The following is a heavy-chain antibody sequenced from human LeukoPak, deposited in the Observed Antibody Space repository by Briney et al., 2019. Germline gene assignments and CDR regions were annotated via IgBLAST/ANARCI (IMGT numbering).Heavy chain of an antibody. Sequence: SGTLSLTCTVSGDSINSLDLWSWVRQPPGRGLEWIGEMYLSGTTHSNPSVKSRVTISIDKSKNQFFLNLSSVTAADAAVYYCAGLVGRYSSGLYYYYFDYWGQGTLVTVSS. V-gene: IGHV4-4*02. J-gene: IGHJ4*02. CDR3: AGLVGRYSSGLYYYYFDY. CDR1: GDSINSLDL. D-gene: IGHD3-22*01. CDR2: MYLSGTT.